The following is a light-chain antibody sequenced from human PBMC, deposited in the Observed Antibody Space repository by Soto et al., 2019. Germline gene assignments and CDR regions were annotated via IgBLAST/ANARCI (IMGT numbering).Light chain of an antibody. CDR3: AAWDDSLNGLL. CDR2: SND. Sequence: QPVLTQSPSASGTPGQRVTIACSGGSSNVGTNTVNWYQQFPGTAPKLLIHSNDQRPSGVPDRFSGSKSGTSASLAISGLQSEDEADYYCAAWDDSLNGLLFGGGTKLTVL. V-gene: IGLV1-44*01. CDR1: SSNVGTNT. J-gene: IGLJ2*01.